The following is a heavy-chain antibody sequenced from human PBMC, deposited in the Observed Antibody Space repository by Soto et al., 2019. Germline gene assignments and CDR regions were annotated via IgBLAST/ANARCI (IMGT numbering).Heavy chain of an antibody. Sequence: ASVKVSCQTSGYTFTDYDINWVRQAPGQGLEYMGWVSPENSNAGYAQQFRGRVSMTTNTIISTAYLELTDLRYEDTAVYYCEVTTGYWGQGTMVTSPQ. V-gene: IGHV1-8*01. CDR3: EVTTGY. CDR2: VSPENSNA. D-gene: IGHD2-21*02. J-gene: IGHJ4*02. CDR1: GYTFTDYD.